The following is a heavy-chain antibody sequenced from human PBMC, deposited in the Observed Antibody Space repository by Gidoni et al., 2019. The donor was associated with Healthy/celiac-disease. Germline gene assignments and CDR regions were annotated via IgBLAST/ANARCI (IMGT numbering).Heavy chain of an antibody. CDR2: INAGNGNT. V-gene: IGHV1-3*01. Sequence: QVQLVQSGAEVKKPGASVKVSCKASGYTFTSYVIHWVRQAPGQRLEWMGWINAGNGNTKYSQKFQGRVTITRDTSASTAYMELSSLRSEDTAVYYCARVLYNSGWPFDPWGQGTLVTVSS. CDR1: GYTFTSYV. CDR3: ARVLYNSGWPFDP. J-gene: IGHJ5*02. D-gene: IGHD6-19*01.